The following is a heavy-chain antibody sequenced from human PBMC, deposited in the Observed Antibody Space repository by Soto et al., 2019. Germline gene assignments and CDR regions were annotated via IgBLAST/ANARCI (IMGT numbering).Heavy chain of an antibody. CDR3: ATDRGGYCSGGSCPEAWFDP. CDR2: IDVGNGGT. Sequence: QVQLVQSGAEEKKPGASVKVSCKASGYTFTTYPMNWLRQAPGQRPEWMDWIDVGNGGTKYSQKFQGRVSITRDTSASTAYMQLSRLRSDDTAMYYCATDRGGYCSGGSCPEAWFDPWGQGTLVTVTS. CDR1: GYTFTTYP. D-gene: IGHD2-15*01. V-gene: IGHV1-3*05. J-gene: IGHJ5*02.